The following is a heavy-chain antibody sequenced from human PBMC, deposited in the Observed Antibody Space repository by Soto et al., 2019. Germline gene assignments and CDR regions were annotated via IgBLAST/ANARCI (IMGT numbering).Heavy chain of an antibody. CDR2: MSHRGGT. CDR3: ARVERGTATTVVDAFDI. CDR1: GGSVSSGNYY. V-gene: IGHV4-61*03. J-gene: IGHJ3*02. D-gene: IGHD1-1*01. Sequence: SETLSLTCAVYGGSVSSGNYYWSWIRQPPGKGLEWIGEMSHRGGTHFNPSLKSRVTISLDTSKNHFSLRMSSVTAADTALYYCARVERGTATTVVDAFDIWGPGTMVTVSS.